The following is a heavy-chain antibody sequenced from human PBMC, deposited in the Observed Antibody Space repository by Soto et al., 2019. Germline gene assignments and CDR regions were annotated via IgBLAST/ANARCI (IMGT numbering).Heavy chain of an antibody. J-gene: IGHJ3*01. CDR3: AHRPAPFSPNGFDL. Sequence: QITLKESGPTLVKPTQTLTLTCTFSGFSLTTTGVGVGWIRQPPGKALEWLALIYWDDDKRYSPSLKSRVTITMDSSNSQLVLTMTNIEPVDTAPYSSAHRPAPFSPNGFDLWGQGTMVTVSS. V-gene: IGHV2-5*02. CDR2: IYWDDDK. CDR1: GFSLTTTGVG.